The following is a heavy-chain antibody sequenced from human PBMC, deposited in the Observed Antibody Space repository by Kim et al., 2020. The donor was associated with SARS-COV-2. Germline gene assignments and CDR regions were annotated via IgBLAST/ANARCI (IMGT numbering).Heavy chain of an antibody. J-gene: IGHJ4*02. CDR1: GFTSSSYW. V-gene: IGHV3-7*01. CDR2: IKGDGSDQ. CDR3: ARHLRGALDS. D-gene: IGHD2-15*01. Sequence: GGSLRLSCAASGFTSSSYWMAWVHQAPGEGLEWLANIKGDGSDQYYVDSVKGRFTISRDNTENSLYLQMNSLRAEDTALYYCARHLRGALDSWGQGTLVT.